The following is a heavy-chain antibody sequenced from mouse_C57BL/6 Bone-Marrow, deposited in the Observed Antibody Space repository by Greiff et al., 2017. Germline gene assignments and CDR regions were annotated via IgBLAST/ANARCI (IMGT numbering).Heavy chain of an antibody. V-gene: IGHV1-87*01. Sequence: VNLVESGPELARPWASVKISCQAFYTFSSRVHFAIRDTNYWMQWVKQRPGQGLEWIGAIYPGHGDTSYIQKFKCKATLTADNSSSTSYMQLSSLTSEDSAVYYCASVVATPYWYFDVWGTGTTVTVSS. CDR3: SEDSAVYYCASVVATPYWYFDV. D-gene: IGHD1-1*01. CDR1: YTFSSRVH. CDR2: GQGLEWIG. J-gene: IGHJ1*03.